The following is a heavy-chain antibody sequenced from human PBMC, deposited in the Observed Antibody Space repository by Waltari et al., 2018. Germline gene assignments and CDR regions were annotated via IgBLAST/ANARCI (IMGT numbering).Heavy chain of an antibody. CDR1: VYIYTAFF. V-gene: IGHV1-2*06. Sequence: QVQLVQAGAEGKNPGAAVKVPCEASVYIYTAFFLHWIRQAPGQGFEWLGRINPRSGGTNVAQKFQGRITMTRDTSINTAYMELSSLRPDDTAMYYCAREADYWGQGTLVTVSS. CDR3: AREADY. J-gene: IGHJ4*02. CDR2: INPRSGGT.